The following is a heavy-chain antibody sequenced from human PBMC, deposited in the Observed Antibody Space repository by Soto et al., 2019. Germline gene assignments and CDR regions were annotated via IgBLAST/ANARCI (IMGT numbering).Heavy chain of an antibody. D-gene: IGHD3-9*01. Sequence: QVQLVQSGAEVKKPGASVKVSCKASGYTFTSYYMHWVRQAPGQGLEWMGIINPSGGSTSYAQKFQGRVTMTRDTATSTVYMELSSLRSEDTAVYYCASNRGAGYYNSPYNWFDPWGQGTLVTVSS. J-gene: IGHJ5*02. CDR1: GYTFTSYY. CDR2: INPSGGST. CDR3: ASNRGAGYYNSPYNWFDP. V-gene: IGHV1-46*01.